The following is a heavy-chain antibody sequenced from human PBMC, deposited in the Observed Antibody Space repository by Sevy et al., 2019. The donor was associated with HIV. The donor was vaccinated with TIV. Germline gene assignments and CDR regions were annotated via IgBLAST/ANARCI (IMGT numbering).Heavy chain of an antibody. CDR3: AKDFFEGDVISNFDS. V-gene: IGHV3-33*06. CDR2: IWFDGTQK. CDR1: GFTFRRYG. D-gene: IGHD3-3*01. Sequence: GGSLRLSCAASGFTFRRYGMHWVRRAPGKGLEWVAGIWFDGTQKYYLESVKGRFSMSRDNSKKMVYIQMNSLIAEDTAVYYCAKDFFEGDVISNFDSWGQGTLVTVSS. J-gene: IGHJ4*02.